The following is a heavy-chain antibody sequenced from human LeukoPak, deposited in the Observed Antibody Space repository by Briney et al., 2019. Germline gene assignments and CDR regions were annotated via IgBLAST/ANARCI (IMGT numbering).Heavy chain of an antibody. CDR2: INPSGGST. CDR1: GYTFTSYY. CDR3: ARDVGNVLRFPPYGMDV. J-gene: IGHJ6*02. D-gene: IGHD3-3*01. Sequence: ASVKVSCKASGYTFTSYYMHWVRQAPGQGLEWMGIINPSGGSTSYAQKFQGRVTMTRDTSTSTVYMELSRLRSEDTAVYYCARDVGNVLRFPPYGMDVWGQGTTVTVSS. V-gene: IGHV1-46*01.